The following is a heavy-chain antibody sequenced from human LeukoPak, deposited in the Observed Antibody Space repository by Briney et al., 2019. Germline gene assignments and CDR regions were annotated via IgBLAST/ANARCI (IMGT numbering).Heavy chain of an antibody. D-gene: IGHD1-1*01. CDR3: ARDGTS. Sequence: LRLSCAASGFTFSSYAMSWVRQHPGKGLEWIGYIYYSGSTYYNPSLKSRVTISVDTSKNQFSLKLSSVTAADTAVYYCARDGTSWGQGTLVTVSS. CDR1: GFTFSSYA. V-gene: IGHV4-31*02. J-gene: IGHJ5*02. CDR2: IYYSGST.